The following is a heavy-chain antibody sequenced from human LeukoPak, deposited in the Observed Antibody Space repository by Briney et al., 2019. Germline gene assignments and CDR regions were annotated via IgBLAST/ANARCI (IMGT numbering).Heavy chain of an antibody. CDR1: GGSFSGYY. J-gene: IGHJ4*02. Sequence: SETLSLTCAVYGGSFSGYYWSWIRQPPGKGLEWIGEINHSGSTNYKPSLKSRVTISVDTSKNQFSLKLSSVTAADTAVYYCVSGRYYDSSGYQPFDYWGQGTLVTVSS. CDR2: INHSGST. V-gene: IGHV4-34*01. CDR3: VSGRYYDSSGYQPFDY. D-gene: IGHD3-22*01.